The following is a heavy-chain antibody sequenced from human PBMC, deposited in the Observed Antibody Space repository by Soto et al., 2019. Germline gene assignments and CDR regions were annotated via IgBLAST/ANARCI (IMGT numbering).Heavy chain of an antibody. CDR1: GASISSYY. Sequence: SETLSLTCTISGASISSYYWCWTPQPPGKGLECIGSMYNSGSTDYNPALKSRVTISGDTSNKRFSLILRSVTAADPTVSYCARGGGPRMYYYGMDVWGPGTTVTVSS. D-gene: IGHD3-16*01. V-gene: IGHV4-59*01. J-gene: IGHJ6*02. CDR2: MYNSGST. CDR3: ARGGGPRMYYYGMDV.